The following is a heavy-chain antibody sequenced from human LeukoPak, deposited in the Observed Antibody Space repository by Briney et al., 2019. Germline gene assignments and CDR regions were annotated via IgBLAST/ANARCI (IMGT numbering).Heavy chain of an antibody. CDR3: ARQWLVSPLFDY. V-gene: IGHV4-34*01. CDR2: INHSGST. J-gene: IGHJ4*02. D-gene: IGHD6-19*01. CDR1: GGSFSGYY. Sequence: SETLSLTCAVYGGSFSGYYWSWIRQPPGKGLEWIGEINHSGSTNYNPSLRSRVTVSVHTSKNQLSLKLSSVTAADTAVYYCARQWLVSPLFDYWGQGTLVSVSS.